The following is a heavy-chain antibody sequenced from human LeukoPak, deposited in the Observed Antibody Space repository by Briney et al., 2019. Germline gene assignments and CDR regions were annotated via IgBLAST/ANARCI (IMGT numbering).Heavy chain of an antibody. Sequence: QPWGSLRLSCAVSGFTFSSYSMNWVRQAPGKVLEWVSDISRSSTTIYYADSVKGRFTISRDNAKNSLYLQMNSLRAEDTAVYYCAELGITMIGGVWGKGTTVTISS. CDR1: GFTFSSYS. J-gene: IGHJ6*04. CDR2: ISRSSTTI. D-gene: IGHD3-10*02. CDR3: AELGITMIGGV. V-gene: IGHV3-48*04.